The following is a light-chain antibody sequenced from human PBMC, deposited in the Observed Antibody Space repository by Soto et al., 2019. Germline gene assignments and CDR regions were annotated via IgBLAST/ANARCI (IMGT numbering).Light chain of an antibody. CDR1: SSNIGSNS. V-gene: IGLV1-44*01. Sequence: QSVLTQPPSASGTPGQRVTISCSGSSSNIGSNSVNWYQQLPGTAPKLLIYSTNQRPSGVPDRFSGSKSDTSASLAISGLQSEDEADYYCAAWDDSLNGDVVFGGGTKLTVL. CDR2: STN. J-gene: IGLJ2*01. CDR3: AAWDDSLNGDVV.